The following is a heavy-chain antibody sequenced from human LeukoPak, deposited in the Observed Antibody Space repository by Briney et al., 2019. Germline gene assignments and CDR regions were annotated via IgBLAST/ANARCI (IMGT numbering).Heavy chain of an antibody. CDR2: INPNSGGT. D-gene: IGHD5-18*01. CDR3: AGDRGYSYGYGAFDI. CDR1: GYTFTGYY. Sequence: GASVKVSCKASGYTFTGYYMHWVRQAPGQGLAWMGWINPNSGGTNYAQKFQGRVTMTRDTSISTAYMELSRLRSDDTAVYYCAGDRGYSYGYGAFDIWGQGTMVTVSS. J-gene: IGHJ3*02. V-gene: IGHV1-2*02.